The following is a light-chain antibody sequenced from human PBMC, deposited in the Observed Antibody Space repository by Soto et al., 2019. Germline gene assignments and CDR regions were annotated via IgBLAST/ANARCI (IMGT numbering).Light chain of an antibody. CDR1: SGHSSYA. V-gene: IGLV4-69*01. CDR3: KTWGTGIVV. Sequence: QSVLTQSPSASASLGASVKLTCTLSSGHSSYAIAWHQQQPEKGPRYLMNLNSDGSHSEGDGIPDRFSGSSSGAERYLTISSLQSEDEADYYFKTWGTGIVVFGGGTKLTVL. CDR2: LNSDGSH. J-gene: IGLJ2*01.